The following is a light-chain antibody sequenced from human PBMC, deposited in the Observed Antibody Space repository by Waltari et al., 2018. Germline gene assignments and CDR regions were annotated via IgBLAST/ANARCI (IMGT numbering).Light chain of an antibody. J-gene: IGLJ2*01. V-gene: IGLV3-19*01. CDR2: HKN. Sequence: SSELTQDPSVSVALGQTVRITCPGDSLRSYYASWYQQKPGQAPVLVIYHKNNRPSGIPDRFSGSTSGNTASLTITGSQAEDEADYYCNSRDSSGSHVVFGGGTKLTVL. CDR3: NSRDSSGSHVV. CDR1: SLRSYY.